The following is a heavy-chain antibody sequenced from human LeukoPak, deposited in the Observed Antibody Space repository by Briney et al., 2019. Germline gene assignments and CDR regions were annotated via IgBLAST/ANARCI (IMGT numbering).Heavy chain of an antibody. V-gene: IGHV3-23*01. Sequence: GGSLRLSCEASPFTFSRFAMSWIRQAPGTGLEWVSTLSGSGTATYYADSVKGRFTTSRDNSKDTLYLQMDNLRADDTAVYYCAKHLGSHSFLFYYMDVWGTGTSVIVSS. CDR3: AKHLGSHSFLFYYMDV. D-gene: IGHD2-21*01. CDR2: LSGSGTAT. CDR1: PFTFSRFA. J-gene: IGHJ6*03.